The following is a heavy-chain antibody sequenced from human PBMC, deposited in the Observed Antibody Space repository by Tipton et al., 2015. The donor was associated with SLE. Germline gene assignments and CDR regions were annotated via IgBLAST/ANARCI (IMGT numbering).Heavy chain of an antibody. CDR3: VTWVVAHFDY. J-gene: IGHJ4*02. Sequence: LRLSCAASGFTFSSYWMTWVRQAPGQGPEWVANIKPDGSEKYYVDSVKGRFTISRDNTKNSIYLQMSSLRADDSAVYYCVTWVVAHFDYWGRGTLVTVSS. CDR1: GFTFSSYW. D-gene: IGHD2-15*01. V-gene: IGHV3-7*03. CDR2: IKPDGSEK.